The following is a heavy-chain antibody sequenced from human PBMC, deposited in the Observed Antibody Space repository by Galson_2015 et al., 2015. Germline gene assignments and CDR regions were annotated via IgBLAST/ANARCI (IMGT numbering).Heavy chain of an antibody. CDR2: ISRSGSAT. J-gene: IGHJ3*02. D-gene: IGHD6-13*01. V-gene: IGHV3-23*01. Sequence: SLRLSCAASGFTFSNYAMNWVRQAPGKGLEWVSGISRSGSATNHADSVKGRFTVSRDNSKNTLYLQMNSLTVDDTAVYYCAKVEGDGAAPGYSDAFDIWGQGTMVTVSS. CDR1: GFTFSNYA. CDR3: AKVEGDGAAPGYSDAFDI.